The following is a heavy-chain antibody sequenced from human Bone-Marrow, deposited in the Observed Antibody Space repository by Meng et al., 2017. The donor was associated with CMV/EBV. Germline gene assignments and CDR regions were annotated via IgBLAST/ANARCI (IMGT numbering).Heavy chain of an antibody. CDR2: IIWNGGST. CDR1: GFTFDDYG. J-gene: IGHJ3*01. CDR3: GQDGGSGIYRGFYAFDV. D-gene: IGHD1-26*01. V-gene: IGHV3-20*04. Sequence: GESLKISCAASGFTFDDYGMSWVRQVPGKGLEWVSGIIWNGGSTSYADSVKGRFTISRDNAKISLYLQMNSLRAEDMALYYFGQDGGSGIYRGFYAFDVWGQGTTVTVSS.